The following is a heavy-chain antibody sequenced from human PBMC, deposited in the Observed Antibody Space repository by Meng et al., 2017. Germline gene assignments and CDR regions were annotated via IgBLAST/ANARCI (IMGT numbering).Heavy chain of an antibody. CDR2: IHSGGGT. CDR3: AKDQGAGDGYNYWGFDY. D-gene: IGHD5-24*01. V-gene: IGHV3-23*01. J-gene: IGHJ4*02. Sequence: GGSLRLSCAASGFTFSTYAMSWVRQAPGKGLEWVSAIHSGGGTYYADSVKGRFTISRDNSKNTLYLQMNSLRAEDTAVNYCAKDQGAGDGYNYWGFDYWGQGTLVTVSS. CDR1: GFTFSTYA.